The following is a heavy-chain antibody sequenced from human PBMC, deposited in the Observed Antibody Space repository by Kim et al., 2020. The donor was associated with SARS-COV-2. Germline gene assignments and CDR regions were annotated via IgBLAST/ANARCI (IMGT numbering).Heavy chain of an antibody. Sequence: DAVTRRFTISRDNAKNSLYLQMNSLRAEDTAVYYCASYDSSGYFAYYFDYWGQGTLVTVSS. J-gene: IGHJ4*02. V-gene: IGHV3-7*03. D-gene: IGHD3-22*01. CDR3: ASYDSSGYFAYYFDY.